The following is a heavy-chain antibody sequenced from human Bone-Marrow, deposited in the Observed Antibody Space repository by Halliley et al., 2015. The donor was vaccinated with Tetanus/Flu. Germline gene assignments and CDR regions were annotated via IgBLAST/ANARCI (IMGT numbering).Heavy chain of an antibody. CDR3: AREDYDYVWGSYLHY. CDR2: INYSGST. V-gene: IGHV4-59*02. D-gene: IGHD3-16*02. Sequence: LRLSCTVSGGFDSTYYWSRIRQPPGKGLEWIGYINYSGSTNYNPSLKSRVTISEDTSKNQFSLKLSSVTAADTAVYYCAREDYDYVWGSYLHYWGQGTLVTVSS. CDR1: GGFDSTYY. J-gene: IGHJ4*02.